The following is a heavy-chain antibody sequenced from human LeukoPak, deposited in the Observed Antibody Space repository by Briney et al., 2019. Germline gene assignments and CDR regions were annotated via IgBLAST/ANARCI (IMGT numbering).Heavy chain of an antibody. V-gene: IGHV3-21*01. CDR3: ARDPATYFDY. J-gene: IGHJ4*02. D-gene: IGHD1-26*01. Sequence: GSLRLSCAASGFTFSSYAMSWVRQAPGKGLEWVSSISSSSSYIYYADSVKGRFTISRDNAKNSLYLQMNSLRAEDTAVYYCARDPATYFDYWGQGTLVTVSS. CDR1: GFTFSSYA. CDR2: ISSSSSYI.